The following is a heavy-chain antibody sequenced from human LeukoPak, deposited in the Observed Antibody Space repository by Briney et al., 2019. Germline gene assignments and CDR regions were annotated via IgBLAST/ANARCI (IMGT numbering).Heavy chain of an antibody. Sequence: PSETLSLTCTVSGYSITSGYFWGWIRQPPGKGLEWIGSIYHSGSTYYNPSLKSRVTISVDTSKNQFSLKLSSVTAADTAVYYCARLNMDRGVDYWGQGTLVTVSS. J-gene: IGHJ4*02. CDR1: GYSITSGYF. D-gene: IGHD3-10*01. CDR3: ARLNMDRGVDY. CDR2: IYHSGST. V-gene: IGHV4-38-2*02.